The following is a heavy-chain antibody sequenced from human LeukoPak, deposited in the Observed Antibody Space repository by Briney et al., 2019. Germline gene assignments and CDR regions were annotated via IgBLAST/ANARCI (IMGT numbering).Heavy chain of an antibody. V-gene: IGHV4-4*07. Sequence: SETLSLTCTVSGGSISSYYWSWIRQPAGKGLEWIGRIYPGGSTNYNPSLKSRVTMSVDASQNQFSLKLTSVTAADTAVYYCARVGCSSWYCYYYMDVWGKGTTVTVSS. CDR3: ARVGCSSWYCYYYMDV. D-gene: IGHD6-13*01. J-gene: IGHJ6*03. CDR2: IYPGGST. CDR1: GGSISSYY.